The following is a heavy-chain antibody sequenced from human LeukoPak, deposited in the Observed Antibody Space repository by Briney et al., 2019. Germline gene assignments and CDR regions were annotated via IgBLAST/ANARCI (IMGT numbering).Heavy chain of an antibody. CDR3: AKAPYTSGEYFFDH. D-gene: IGHD1-26*01. J-gene: IGHJ4*02. CDR2: IKQDGSEK. V-gene: IGHV3-7*03. Sequence: GGSLRLSCAASGFTFSSYWMSWVRQAPGKGLEWVANIKQDGSEKYYVDSVKGRFTISRDNSKNTLYLQINSLRADDTAIYYCAKAPYTSGEYFFDHWGQGSLVTVSS. CDR1: GFTFSSYW.